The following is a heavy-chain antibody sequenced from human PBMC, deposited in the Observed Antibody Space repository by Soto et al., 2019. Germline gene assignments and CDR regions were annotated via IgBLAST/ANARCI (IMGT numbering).Heavy chain of an antibody. D-gene: IGHD6-13*01. J-gene: IGHJ6*02. CDR2: INPSGGST. CDR3: ARSIAAAGTYYYYGMDV. CDR1: GYTFTSYY. Sequence: QVQLVQSGAEVKKPGASVKVSCKASGYTFTSYYMHWVRQAPGQGLEWMGIINPSGGSTSYAQKFQSRVTMTRDTSTSTVYMELSSLRSEDTAVYYCARSIAAAGTYYYYGMDVWGQGTTVTVSS. V-gene: IGHV1-46*01.